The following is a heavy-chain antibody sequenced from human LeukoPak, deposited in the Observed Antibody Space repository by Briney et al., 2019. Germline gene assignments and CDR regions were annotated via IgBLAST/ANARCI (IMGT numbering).Heavy chain of an antibody. CDR3: AKDIAAAGTGIDY. V-gene: IGHV3-66*02. CDR1: GFTLSTNH. Sequence: GGSLRLSCVASGFTLSTNHMTWVRQAPGKGLEWVSVIYSGGTTHYAASVKGRFTISRDNSKNTLYLQMNSLRAEDTAVYYCAKDIAAAGTGIDYWGQGTLVTVSS. J-gene: IGHJ4*02. CDR2: IYSGGTT. D-gene: IGHD6-13*01.